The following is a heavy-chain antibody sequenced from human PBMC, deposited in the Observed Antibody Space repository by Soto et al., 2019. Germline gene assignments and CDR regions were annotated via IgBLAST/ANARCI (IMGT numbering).Heavy chain of an antibody. J-gene: IGHJ6*02. V-gene: IGHV3-30*18. D-gene: IGHD2-2*01. CDR3: AKDSAAFYYCSSTSCPEQRYYYGMDV. CDR1: GFTFSSYG. Sequence: HPGGSLRLSCAASGFTFSSYGMHWVRQAPGKGLEWVAVISYDGSNKYYADSVKGRFTISRDNSKNTLYLQMNSLRAEDTAVYYCAKDSAAFYYCSSTSCPEQRYYYGMDVWGQGTTVTVSS. CDR2: ISYDGSNK.